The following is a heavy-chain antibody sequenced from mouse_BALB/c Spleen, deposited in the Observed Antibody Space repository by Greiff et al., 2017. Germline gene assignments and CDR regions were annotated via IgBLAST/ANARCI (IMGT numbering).Heavy chain of an antibody. D-gene: IGHD2-1*01. CDR1: GDSITSGY. CDR3: ARYEGNYAWFAY. CDR2: ISYSGST. V-gene: IGHV3-8*02. Sequence: EVKLVESGPSLVKPSQTLSLTCSVTGDSITSGYWNWIRKFPGNKLEYMGYISYSGSTYYNPSLKSRISITRDTSKNQYYLQLNSVTTEDTATYYCARYEGNYAWFAYWGQGTLVTVSA. J-gene: IGHJ3*01.